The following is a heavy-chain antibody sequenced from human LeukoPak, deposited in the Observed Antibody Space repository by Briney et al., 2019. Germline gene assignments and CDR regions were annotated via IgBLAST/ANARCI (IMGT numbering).Heavy chain of an antibody. Sequence: GGSLRLSCAASGFTFSSYGMHWVRQAPGKGLEWVAVISYDGSNKYYADSVKGRFTISRDNSKNTLYLQMNSLRAEDTAVYYCAKLKVGDAFDIWGQGTMVTVSS. J-gene: IGHJ3*02. D-gene: IGHD3-10*01. CDR2: ISYDGSNK. CDR3: AKLKVGDAFDI. CDR1: GFTFSSYG. V-gene: IGHV3-30*18.